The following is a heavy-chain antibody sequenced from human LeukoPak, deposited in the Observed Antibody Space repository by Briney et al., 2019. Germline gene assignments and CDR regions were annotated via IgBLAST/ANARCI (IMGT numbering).Heavy chain of an antibody. CDR1: GGTFISYA. CDR3: ARGGGGRFLEWLTPSGVGLDAFDI. D-gene: IGHD3-3*01. CDR2: IIPIFGTA. Sequence: VASVTVSFKASGGTFISYAISWVRPAPGQGREWMGGIIPIFGTANYAQKFQGRVTITADKSTSTAYMELSSLRSEDTAVYYSARGGGGRFLEWLTPSGVGLDAFDIWGQGTMVTVSS. J-gene: IGHJ3*02. V-gene: IGHV1-69*06.